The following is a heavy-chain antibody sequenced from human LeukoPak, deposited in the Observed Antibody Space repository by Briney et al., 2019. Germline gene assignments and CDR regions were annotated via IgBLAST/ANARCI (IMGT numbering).Heavy chain of an antibody. CDR2: ISSSSTI. J-gene: IGHJ4*02. Sequence: GGSLRLSCAASGFTISSYSMNWVRQAPGKGLEWVSYISSSSTIYYADSVKGRFTISRDNAKNSLYLQMNSLRAEDTAVYYCARDPRQWLAPFDYWGQGTLVTVSS. CDR1: GFTISSYS. D-gene: IGHD6-19*01. V-gene: IGHV3-48*01. CDR3: ARDPRQWLAPFDY.